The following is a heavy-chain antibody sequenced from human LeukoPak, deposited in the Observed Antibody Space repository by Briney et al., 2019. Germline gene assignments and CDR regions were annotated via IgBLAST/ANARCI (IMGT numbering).Heavy chain of an antibody. V-gene: IGHV3-15*01. CDR1: GFTFSNAW. Sequence: GGSLRLSCAASGFTFSNAWMSWVRQAPGKGLEWVGRIKSKTHGGTTDYAAPVKDRFIISRDDSKNTLYLQMNSLKTEDTAVYHCSTEGGAWYLGHWGQGTLVTVSS. D-gene: IGHD2-21*02. CDR3: STEGGAWYLGH. CDR2: IKSKTHGGTT. J-gene: IGHJ4*02.